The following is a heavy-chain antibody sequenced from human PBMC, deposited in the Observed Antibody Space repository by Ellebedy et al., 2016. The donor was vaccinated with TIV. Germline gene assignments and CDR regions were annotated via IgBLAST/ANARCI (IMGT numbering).Heavy chain of an antibody. D-gene: IGHD3-22*01. J-gene: IGHJ4*02. CDR1: GFTFSSYA. CDR3: AKGRGGGSDSSAPRYYFDY. Sequence: GESLKISCAASGFTFSSYAMSWVRQAPGKGLEWVSIISNTGSRTYYADSVEGRFIISRDNSKKTLYLQKNSLRAEDTAVYYCAKGRGGGSDSSAPRYYFDYWGLGTLVTVSS. CDR2: ISNTGSRT. V-gene: IGHV3-23*01.